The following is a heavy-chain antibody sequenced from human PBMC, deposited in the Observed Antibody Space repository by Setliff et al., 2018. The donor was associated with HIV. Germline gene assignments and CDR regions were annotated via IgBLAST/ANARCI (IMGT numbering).Heavy chain of an antibody. Sequence: SETLSLTCTVSGGSISSYYWSWIRQPPGKGLEWIGYIYYSGSTNYNPSLKSRVTISVDTSKNQFSLKLTSVTAADTAVYYCARNPCSGGSCPDAFDIWGQGTMVTVSS. CDR2: IYYSGST. CDR3: ARNPCSGGSCPDAFDI. V-gene: IGHV4-59*01. D-gene: IGHD2-15*01. J-gene: IGHJ3*02. CDR1: GGSISSYY.